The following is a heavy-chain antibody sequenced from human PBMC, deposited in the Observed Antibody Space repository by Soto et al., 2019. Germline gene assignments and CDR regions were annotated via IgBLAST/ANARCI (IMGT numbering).Heavy chain of an antibody. Sequence: GASVKVSCKASGYTFTSYAMHWVRQAPGQRLEWMGWINAGNGNTKYSQKFQGRVTITRDTSASTAYMELSSLRSEDTAVYYCARDLGSYLPYYYYYGMDVWGQGTTVTVSS. D-gene: IGHD1-26*01. CDR2: INAGNGNT. CDR3: ARDLGSYLPYYYYYGMDV. CDR1: GYTFTSYA. J-gene: IGHJ6*02. V-gene: IGHV1-3*01.